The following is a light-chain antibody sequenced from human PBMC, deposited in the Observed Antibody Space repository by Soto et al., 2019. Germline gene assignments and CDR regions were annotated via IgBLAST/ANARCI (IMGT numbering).Light chain of an antibody. V-gene: IGKV3-15*01. CDR3: QQYNDGLT. CDR1: QSVSSN. J-gene: IGKJ4*01. Sequence: EIVMTQSPATLSVSPGERATLSCRASQSVSSNLAWYHQKPGQAPRLIIYDASTRATGIPARLRGSGSGTEFTLTISSLQSEDFAVYYCQQYNDGLTFGGGTKVESK. CDR2: DAS.